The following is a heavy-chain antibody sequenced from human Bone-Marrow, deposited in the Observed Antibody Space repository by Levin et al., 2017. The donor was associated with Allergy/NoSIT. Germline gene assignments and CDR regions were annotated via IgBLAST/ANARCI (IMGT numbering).Heavy chain of an antibody. CDR1: SLTTSGVG. CDR3: AHTGYRSSSF. Sequence: SLTTSGVGVGWIRQPPGKALEWLAVIYWNDDKRYSPSLKSRLTITKDTSKNQVVLTMTNVDPVDTATYYCAHTGYRSSSFWGQGTLVTVSS. V-gene: IGHV2-5*01. D-gene: IGHD6-13*01. CDR2: IYWNDDK. J-gene: IGHJ4*02.